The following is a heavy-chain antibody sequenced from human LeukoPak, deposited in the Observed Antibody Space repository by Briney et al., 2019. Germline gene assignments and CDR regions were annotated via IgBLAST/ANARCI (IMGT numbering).Heavy chain of an antibody. V-gene: IGHV3-69-1*01. J-gene: IGHJ4*02. Sequence: GGSLRLSCAASGFTFSAYDMNLVRQAPGKGLEWVSYISRSNNVYYADSVKGRFTISRDNAKNSLYLQMNSLRAEDTAVYYCAYSNSFDYWGQGTLVTVSS. CDR1: GFTFSAYD. D-gene: IGHD4-11*01. CDR3: AYSNSFDY. CDR2: ISRSNNV.